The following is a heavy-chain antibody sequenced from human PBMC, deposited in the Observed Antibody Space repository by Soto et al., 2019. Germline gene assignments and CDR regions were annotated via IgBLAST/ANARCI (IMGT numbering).Heavy chain of an antibody. CDR2: IHYSGNT. Sequence: PSETLSLTCTVSGGSISNYYWSWIRQPPGKGLEWIGYIHYSGNTKYNPSLKSRVTISADTSKDQFSLKLTSVTAADTAVYYCARGHYDFWSGYFATIDYWGQGNLVTSPQ. D-gene: IGHD3-3*01. CDR1: GGSISNYY. V-gene: IGHV4-59*08. J-gene: IGHJ4*02. CDR3: ARGHYDFWSGYFATIDY.